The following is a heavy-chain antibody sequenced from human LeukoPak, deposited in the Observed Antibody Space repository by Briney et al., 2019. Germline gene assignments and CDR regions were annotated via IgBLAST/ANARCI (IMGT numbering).Heavy chain of an antibody. CDR1: GFTFVSYA. V-gene: IGHV3-23*01. Sequence: GGSLRLSCAASGFTFVSYAMTWVRQTPGKGLEWVSAINGGGDTTYYADSVKGRFTISRDKSKNTMHLQMNSLRAEDTALYYCAKALDTYGYMRFDFWGQGTLVTVSS. J-gene: IGHJ4*02. D-gene: IGHD5-18*01. CDR2: INGGGDTT. CDR3: AKALDTYGYMRFDF.